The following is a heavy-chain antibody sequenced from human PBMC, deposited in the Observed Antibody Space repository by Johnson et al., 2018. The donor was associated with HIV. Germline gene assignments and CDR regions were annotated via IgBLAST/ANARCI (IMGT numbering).Heavy chain of an antibody. Sequence: VQLVESGGGVVQPGGSLRLSCAASGFTFSSYDMHWVRQATGKGLEWVSAIGTAGDTYYPDSVKGRFTISRENAKNSLYLQMNSLRAGDTAVYYCARGPPYYDSSGGYAFDIWGQGTVVAVSS. V-gene: IGHV3-13*01. CDR3: ARGPPYYDSSGGYAFDI. CDR1: GFTFSSYD. D-gene: IGHD3-22*01. J-gene: IGHJ3*02. CDR2: IGTAGDT.